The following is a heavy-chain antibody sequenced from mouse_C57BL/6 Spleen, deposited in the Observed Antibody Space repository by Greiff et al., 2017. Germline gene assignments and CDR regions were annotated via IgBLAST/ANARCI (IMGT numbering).Heavy chain of an antibody. J-gene: IGHJ1*03. CDR1: GFSLTSYA. Sequence: VHLVESGPGLVAPSQSLSITCTVSGFSLTSYAISWVRQPPGKGLEWLGVIWTGGGTNYNSAPKSRLGIRKDNSKSQVFLKMNSLQTDDKARDYCARIPLTTVAHGYFDVWGTGTTVTVSS. V-gene: IGHV2-9-1*01. CDR2: IWTGGGT. CDR3: ARIPLTTVAHGYFDV. D-gene: IGHD1-1*01.